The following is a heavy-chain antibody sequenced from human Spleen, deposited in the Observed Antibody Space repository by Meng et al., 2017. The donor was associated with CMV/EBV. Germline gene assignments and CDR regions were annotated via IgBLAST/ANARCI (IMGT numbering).Heavy chain of an antibody. CDR2: IHDSGST. V-gene: IGHV4-59*01. Sequence: SETLSLTCTVSGGSIRSYYWTWIRQPPGKGLEWIGYIHDSGSTNYNPSLKSRVTISVGTSKNQFSLKLSSVTAADTAVYYCARGYGSSRITIFGVVPDRDFDYWGQGTLVTVSS. CDR3: ARGYGSSRITIFGVVPDRDFDY. CDR1: GGSIRSYY. D-gene: IGHD3-3*01. J-gene: IGHJ4*02.